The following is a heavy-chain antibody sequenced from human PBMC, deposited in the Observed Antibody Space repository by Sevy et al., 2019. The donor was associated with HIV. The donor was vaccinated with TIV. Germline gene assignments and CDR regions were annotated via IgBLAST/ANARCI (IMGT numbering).Heavy chain of an antibody. D-gene: IGHD6-19*01. CDR1: GGSISSYY. V-gene: IGHV4-59*01. Sequence: SETLSLTCTVSGGSISSYYWSWIRQPPGKGLEWIGYIYYSGSTNYNPSLKSRVTISVVTSKNQFSLKLSSVTAADTAVYYCARAIAVAETCFDPWGQGTLVTVSS. J-gene: IGHJ5*02. CDR3: ARAIAVAETCFDP. CDR2: IYYSGST.